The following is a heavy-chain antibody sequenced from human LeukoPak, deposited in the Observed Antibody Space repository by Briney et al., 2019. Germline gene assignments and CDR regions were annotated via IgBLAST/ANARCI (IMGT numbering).Heavy chain of an antibody. D-gene: IGHD6-6*01. J-gene: IGHJ5*02. CDR3: ARGTAARPDYNWLDP. Sequence: PGGSLRLSCAASGFTLNSYSMNWVRQAPGKGLEWVSYISSSSSTIHYADSVKGRFTISRDNAKNSLYLQMNSLRDEDTAVYYCARGTAARPDYNWLDPCGQGTLVTVSS. V-gene: IGHV3-48*02. CDR1: GFTLNSYS. CDR2: ISSSSSTI.